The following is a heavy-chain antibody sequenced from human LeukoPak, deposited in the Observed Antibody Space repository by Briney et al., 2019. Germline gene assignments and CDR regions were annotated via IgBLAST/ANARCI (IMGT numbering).Heavy chain of an antibody. J-gene: IGHJ4*02. Sequence: SETLSLTCTVSGGPISNADYYWSWIPQAPGKGLEWIGYIHHSGSTYYNPSLKSPATISVDTSKNQFSLKLSFVTDADTAVYYCACGVLTGPLDFWGPGTLVTVSS. D-gene: IGHD3-9*01. CDR1: GGPISNADYY. CDR3: ACGVLTGPLDF. CDR2: IHHSGST. V-gene: IGHV4-30-4*01.